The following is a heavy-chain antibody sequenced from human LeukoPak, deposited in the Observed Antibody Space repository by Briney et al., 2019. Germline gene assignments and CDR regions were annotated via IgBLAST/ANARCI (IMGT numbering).Heavy chain of an antibody. Sequence: PSETLSLTCTVSGGSISSYYWSWIRQPPGKGLEWIGYIYYSGSTNYNPSLKSRVTISVDTSKNQFSLKLSSVTAADTAVYYCANYGGGRRFDPWGQGTLVTVSS. CDR2: IYYSGST. J-gene: IGHJ5*02. D-gene: IGHD3-16*01. V-gene: IGHV4-59*01. CDR3: ANYGGGRRFDP. CDR1: GGSISSYY.